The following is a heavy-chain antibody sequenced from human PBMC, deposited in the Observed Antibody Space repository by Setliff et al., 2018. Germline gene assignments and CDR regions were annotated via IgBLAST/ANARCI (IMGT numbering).Heavy chain of an antibody. CDR2: IYYSGNT. CDR1: GGSIRNYY. J-gene: IGHJ6*03. D-gene: IGHD3-9*01. V-gene: IGHV4-59*12. CDR3: ARDGDILTTYYIYYYYMDV. Sequence: PSETLSLTCTVSGGSIRNYYWSWIRQPPGKGLGWIGYIYYSGNTNYNPSLKSRVTISVDASKNQFSLKLNSVTAADTAVYFCARDGDILTTYYIYYYYMDVWGKGTTVTVSS.